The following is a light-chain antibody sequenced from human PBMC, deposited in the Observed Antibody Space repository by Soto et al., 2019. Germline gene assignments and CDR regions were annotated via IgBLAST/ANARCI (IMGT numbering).Light chain of an antibody. Sequence: QTVVTQSSSASASLGSSVKITCTLSSGHSTYTIAWHQQQPGKAPRYLMKVERSGRNNKGSGVPDRFSGSSSGADRYLTISNLQSGDEADYYCETWDSNTHAVFGGGTKLTVL. CDR1: SGHSTYT. J-gene: IGLJ3*02. CDR3: ETWDSNTHAV. V-gene: IGLV4-60*03. CDR2: VERSGRN.